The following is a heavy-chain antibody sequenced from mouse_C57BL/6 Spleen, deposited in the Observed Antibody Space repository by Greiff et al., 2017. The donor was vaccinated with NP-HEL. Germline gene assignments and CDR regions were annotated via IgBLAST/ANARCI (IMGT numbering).Heavy chain of an antibody. J-gene: IGHJ4*01. Sequence: VKLVESGPGLVQPSQSLSITCTVSGFSLTSYGVHWVRQSPGKGLEWLGVIWSGGSTDYNAAFISRLSISKDNSKSQVFFKMNSLQADDTAIYYCARIDLRERGAMDYWGQGTSVTVSS. CDR1: GFSLTSYG. D-gene: IGHD2-13*01. V-gene: IGHV2-2*01. CDR2: IWSGGST. CDR3: ARIDLRERGAMDY.